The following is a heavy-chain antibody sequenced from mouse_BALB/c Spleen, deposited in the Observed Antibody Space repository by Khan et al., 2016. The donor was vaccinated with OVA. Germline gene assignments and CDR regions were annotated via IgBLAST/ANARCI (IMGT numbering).Heavy chain of an antibody. V-gene: IGHV2-6-4*01. CDR1: GFSLSRYS. D-gene: IGHD1-1*02. Sequence: QVQLKESGPSLVAPSQSLSITCTVSGFSLSRYSIHWVRQPPGKGLEWLGMIWGGGSTDYNSALKSRLSISKDNSKSQVFLKMNSLQTDDTGMYYCARNHYGGGNWYFDVWGAGTTVTVSS. CDR2: IWGGGST. CDR3: ARNHYGGGNWYFDV. J-gene: IGHJ1*01.